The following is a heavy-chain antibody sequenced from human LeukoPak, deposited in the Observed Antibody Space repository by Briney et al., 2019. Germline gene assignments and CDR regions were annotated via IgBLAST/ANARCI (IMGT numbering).Heavy chain of an antibody. J-gene: IGHJ4*02. D-gene: IGHD3-22*01. V-gene: IGHV3-23*01. Sequence: GGSLRLSCAASGFTFSDYAMSWVRQAPGKGLEWVSAIGGSGGTTYYADSVKGRFTISRDNSKNTLFLQMNSLRAEDTAVYYCAKGAYYYDSSGYYLVDYWGQGALVTVSS. CDR2: IGGSGGTT. CDR1: GFTFSDYA. CDR3: AKGAYYYDSSGYYLVDY.